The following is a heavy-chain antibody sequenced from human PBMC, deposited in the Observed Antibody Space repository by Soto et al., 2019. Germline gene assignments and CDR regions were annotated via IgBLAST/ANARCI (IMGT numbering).Heavy chain of an antibody. CDR3: ARDRGTAMVPQQYYYYYGMDV. CDR2: ISYDGSNK. V-gene: IGHV3-30-3*01. Sequence: SLRLSCAASGFTFSSYAMHWVRQAPGKGLEWVAVISYDGSNKYYADSVKGRFTISRDNSKNTLYLQMNSLRAEDTAVYYCARDRGTAMVPQQYYYYYGMDVWGQGTTVTVSS. J-gene: IGHJ6*02. CDR1: GFTFSSYA. D-gene: IGHD5-18*01.